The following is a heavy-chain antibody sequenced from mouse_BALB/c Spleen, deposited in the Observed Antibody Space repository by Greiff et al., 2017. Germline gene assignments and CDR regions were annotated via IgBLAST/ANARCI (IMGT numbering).Heavy chain of an antibody. V-gene: IGHV5-9-4*01. Sequence: EVQRVESGGGLVKPGGSLKLSCAASGFTFSSYAMSWVRQSPEKRLEWVAEISSGGSYTYYPDTVTGRFTISRDNAKNTLYLEMSSLRSEDTAMYYCARSGYQFAMDYWGQGTSVTVSS. D-gene: IGHD1-2*01. CDR1: GFTFSSYA. CDR3: ARSGYQFAMDY. CDR2: ISSGGSYT. J-gene: IGHJ4*01.